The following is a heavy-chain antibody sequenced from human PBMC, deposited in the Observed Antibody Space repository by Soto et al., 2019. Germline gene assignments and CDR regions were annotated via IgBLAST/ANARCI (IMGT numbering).Heavy chain of an antibody. V-gene: IGHV5-10-1*01. CDR3: GRHAGGSEVGGVITQRFSTPIDS. Sequence: PGESLKISCKGSGNSFNNYWISWVRQMPGKGLEWMGRIDPSDSYTNYSPSFQGHVTISADKSISTAYLQWSSLKASDTAIYYCGRHAGGSEVGGVITQRFSTPIDSWGQGTLVTVSS. CDR1: GNSFNNYW. J-gene: IGHJ4*02. CDR2: IDPSDSYT. D-gene: IGHD3-10*01.